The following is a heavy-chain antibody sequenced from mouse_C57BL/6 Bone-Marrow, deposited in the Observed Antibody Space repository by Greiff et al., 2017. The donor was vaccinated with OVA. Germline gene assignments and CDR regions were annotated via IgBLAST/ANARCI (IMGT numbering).Heavy chain of an antibody. Sequence: EVKVEESGEGLVKPGGSLKLSCAASGFTFSSYAMSWVRQTPEKRLEWVAYISSGGDYIYYADTVKGRFTISRDNARNTLYLQMSSLKSEDTAMYYRTRDGGLRAYAMDYWGKGTSVTVSS. D-gene: IGHD2-4*01. J-gene: IGHJ4*01. CDR1: GFTFSSYA. CDR3: TRDGGLRAYAMDY. V-gene: IGHV5-9-1*02. CDR2: ISSGGDYI.